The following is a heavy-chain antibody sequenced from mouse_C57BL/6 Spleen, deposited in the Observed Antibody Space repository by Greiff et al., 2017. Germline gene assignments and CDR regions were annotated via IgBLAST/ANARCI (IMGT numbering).Heavy chain of an antibody. CDR2: INPYNGDT. J-gene: IGHJ1*03. CDR1: GYSFTGYF. D-gene: IGHD1-1*01. Sequence: EVQLQQSGPELVKPGDSVKISCKASGYSFTGYFMNWVMQSHGKSLEWIGRINPYNGDTFYNQKFKGKATLTVDKSSSTAHMELRSLTSEDSAVXYCAGGGYGSSYGYFDVGGTGTTVTVSS. CDR3: AGGGYGSSYGYFDV. V-gene: IGHV1-20*01.